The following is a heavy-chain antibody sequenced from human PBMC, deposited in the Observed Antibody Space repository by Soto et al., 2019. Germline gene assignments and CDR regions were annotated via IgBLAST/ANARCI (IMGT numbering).Heavy chain of an antibody. CDR2: ISFDGNTK. Sequence: QVQLVESGGGVVQPGRSLRLSCAASGFTFSNYGMHWVRQAPGKGLEWVAVISFDGNTKYYGDSVNGRFIVSRDNSQNILYVQMNSLRPEDTAVYYCVKSKDLTGNDFKFDHWGQGTLVTVSS. J-gene: IGHJ4*02. CDR3: VKSKDLTGNDFKFDH. V-gene: IGHV3-30*18. D-gene: IGHD3-9*01. CDR1: GFTFSNYG.